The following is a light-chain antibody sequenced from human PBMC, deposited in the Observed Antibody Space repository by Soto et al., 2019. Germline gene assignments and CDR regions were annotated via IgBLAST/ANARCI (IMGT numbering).Light chain of an antibody. J-gene: IGLJ2*01. CDR2: EVS. V-gene: IGLV2-8*01. Sequence: QSVLTQPPSPSGAPGQSVTISCTGRSSDVVGYNYVSWYQQHPGKAPKLMIYEVSKRPSGVPDRLSGSKSGNTASLTVSGLQAEYEADYYCSSYGGSNTVVFGGGTKVTVL. CDR1: SSDVVGYNY. CDR3: SSYGGSNTVV.